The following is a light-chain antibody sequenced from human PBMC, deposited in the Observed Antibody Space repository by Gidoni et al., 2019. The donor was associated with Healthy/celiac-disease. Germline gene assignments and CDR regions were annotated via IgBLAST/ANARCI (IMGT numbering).Light chain of an antibody. Sequence: ESVLTQSPGTLSLSPGERATLSCRASQSVSSSYLAWYQQKPGQAPRPLIYGASSRAAGIPDRFSGSGSGTDFTLTISSLEPEDFAVYYCQQYGSSPYTFGQGTKLEIK. CDR2: GAS. V-gene: IGKV3-20*01. CDR3: QQYGSSPYT. CDR1: QSVSSSY. J-gene: IGKJ2*01.